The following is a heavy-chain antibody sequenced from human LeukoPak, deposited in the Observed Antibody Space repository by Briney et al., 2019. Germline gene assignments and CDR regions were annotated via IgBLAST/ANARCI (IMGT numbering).Heavy chain of an antibody. CDR1: GYTFTGYY. Sequence: ASVTVSCKASGYTFTGYYMHWVRQAPGQGLEWMGWINPNSGGTNYAQKFQGRVTMTRDTSISTAYMELSRLRSDDTAVYYCAIVPAAEYYFDYWGQGTLVTVSS. CDR2: INPNSGGT. D-gene: IGHD2-2*01. V-gene: IGHV1-2*02. J-gene: IGHJ4*02. CDR3: AIVPAAEYYFDY.